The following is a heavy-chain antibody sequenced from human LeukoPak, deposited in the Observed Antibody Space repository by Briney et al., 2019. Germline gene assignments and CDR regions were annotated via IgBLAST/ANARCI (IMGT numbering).Heavy chain of an antibody. J-gene: IGHJ6*02. Sequence: GSVKVSCKASGYTFTGYYMYWVRQAPGQGLEWMGWINPNSGGTNYAQKFQGRVTMTRDTSISTAYMELSRLRSDDTAVYYCARSGGSCYSVGGYPCYYGMDVWGQGTTVTVSS. D-gene: IGHD2-15*01. CDR3: ARSGGSCYSVGGYPCYYGMDV. CDR1: GYTFTGYY. CDR2: INPNSGGT. V-gene: IGHV1-2*02.